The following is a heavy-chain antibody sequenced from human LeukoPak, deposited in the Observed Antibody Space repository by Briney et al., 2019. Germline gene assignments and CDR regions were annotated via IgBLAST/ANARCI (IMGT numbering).Heavy chain of an antibody. Sequence: GGSLRLSCAASEVTANTNYMIWGRPAQGQGLEWVSLIYSRGSTYKADSVKDRFTISRDNSKNTVYLQMNSLRAEDTAVYYCASRTTVTDADGFDIWGQGTMVTVSS. J-gene: IGHJ3*02. CDR3: ASRTTVTDADGFDI. CDR2: IYSRGST. V-gene: IGHV3-66*01. CDR1: EVTANTNY. D-gene: IGHD4-17*01.